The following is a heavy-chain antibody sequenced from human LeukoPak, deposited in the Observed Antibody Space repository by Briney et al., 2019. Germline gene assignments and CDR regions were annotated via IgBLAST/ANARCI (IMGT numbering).Heavy chain of an antibody. Sequence: GESLKISCKGSGYSFPNYWIAWVRQMPGKGLEWMGVIFPGDSDTRYSPSFQGQVTISAAKSNGTAYLHWSSLKASDSGVYYCARLGYCRDSSCYGHLKHRGQGTVVTVSS. CDR3: ARLGYCRDSSCYGHLKH. J-gene: IGHJ4*02. CDR2: IFPGDSDT. D-gene: IGHD2-2*01. CDR1: GYSFPNYW. V-gene: IGHV5-51*01.